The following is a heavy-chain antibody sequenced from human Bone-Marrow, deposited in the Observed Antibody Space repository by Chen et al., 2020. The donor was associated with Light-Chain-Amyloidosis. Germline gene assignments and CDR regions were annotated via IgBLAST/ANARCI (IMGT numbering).Heavy chain of an antibody. J-gene: IGHJ4*02. CDR1: GYSISSGYY. Sequence: QVQLQESGPGLVKPSETLSLTCAVSGYSISSGYYWSWIRQPAGEGLEWIGYVYYSGSTNYNPSLKSRVTISVDTSKNQLSLKLNSVTAADTAVYYCARDRRFGNFDYWGQGTLVTVSS. D-gene: IGHD3-10*01. CDR3: ARDRRFGNFDY. V-gene: IGHV4-61*10. CDR2: VYYSGST.